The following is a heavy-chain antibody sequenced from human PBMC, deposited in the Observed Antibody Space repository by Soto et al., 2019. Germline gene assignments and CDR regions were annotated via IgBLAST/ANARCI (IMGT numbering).Heavy chain of an antibody. V-gene: IGHV1-8*01. D-gene: IGHD3-3*01. J-gene: IGHJ4*02. CDR1: GYTFTSHD. CDR2: MNPNSGNT. CDR3: ARGPADYDFWSGYYTGLGGDY. Sequence: QVQLVQSGAEVKKPGASVKVSCKASGYTFTSHDINWVRQATGQGLEWMGSMNPNSGNTGYAQKFQGRVTMTRNTSISTAYMELSSLRSEDTAVYYCARGPADYDFWSGYYTGLGGDYWGQGTLVTVSS.